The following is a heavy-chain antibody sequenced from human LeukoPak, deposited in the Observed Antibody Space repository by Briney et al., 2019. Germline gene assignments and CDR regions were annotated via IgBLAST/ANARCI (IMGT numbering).Heavy chain of an antibody. CDR2: MYSSGST. V-gene: IGHV4-39*07. J-gene: IGHJ4*02. D-gene: IGHD5-12*01. Sequence: SETLSLTCTVSGGSISSSSYYWGWIRQPPGKGLEWIGSMYSSGSTYYNPSLKSRVTISVDASKNQFSLKLSSVTAADTAVYYCARSGSGYLRYYFDYWGQGTLVTVSS. CDR1: GGSISSSSYY. CDR3: ARSGSGYLRYYFDY.